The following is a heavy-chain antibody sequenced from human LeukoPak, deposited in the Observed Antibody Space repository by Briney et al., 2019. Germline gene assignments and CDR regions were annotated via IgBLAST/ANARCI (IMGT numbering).Heavy chain of an antibody. CDR1: GFTFSRYG. V-gene: IGHV3-33*01. D-gene: IGHD1-26*01. Sequence: PGRSLRLSCAASGFTFSRYGMHWVRQAPGKGLEWVAVIWSDGNNKYYADSVKGRLTISRDNSKNTLFLQMNSLRAEDTAVYYCARNREVGATFEYYFDYWGQGTLVTVSS. CDR3: ARNREVGATFEYYFDY. CDR2: IWSDGNNK. J-gene: IGHJ4*02.